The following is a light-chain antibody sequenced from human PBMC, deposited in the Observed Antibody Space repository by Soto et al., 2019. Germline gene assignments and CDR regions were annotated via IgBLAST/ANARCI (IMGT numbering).Light chain of an antibody. CDR2: QAS. CDR1: QSISSW. CDR3: QQYNTYSRT. J-gene: IGKJ1*01. V-gene: IGKV1-5*03. Sequence: DVQMTQSPSALSASVGDRVTITCRASQSISSWLAWYQQKPGKAPKLLIYQASSLESGVPSRFSGSGSGTEFTLTISSLQPDDFATYYCQQYNTYSRTFGQGTKVEIK.